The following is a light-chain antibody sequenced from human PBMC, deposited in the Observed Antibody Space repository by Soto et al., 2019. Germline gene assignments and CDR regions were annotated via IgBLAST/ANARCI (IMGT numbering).Light chain of an antibody. J-gene: IGKJ3*01. CDR1: QTINSY. Sequence: DIQMTQSPSSLSASVGDTVTITCRASQTINSYLNWYQQKPGQAPKLLIYVASSLQSGVPSRFSGRGSGTDFTLTISSLVPEDFATYYCQQSYNIPLTFGPGTKVDFK. CDR2: VAS. V-gene: IGKV1-39*01. CDR3: QQSYNIPLT.